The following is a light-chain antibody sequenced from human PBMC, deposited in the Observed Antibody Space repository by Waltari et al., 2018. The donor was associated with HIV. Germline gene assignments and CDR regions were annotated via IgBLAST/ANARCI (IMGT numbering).Light chain of an antibody. Sequence: QSALTQPASVSGSPGQSITIPCTGTSSDVGGHNYVSGYQQHPGKAPKLMIYDVSNRPSGVSNRFSGSKSGNTASLTISGLQAEDEADYYCSSYTSSSTLVFGGGTKLTVL. J-gene: IGLJ2*01. CDR2: DVS. CDR3: SSYTSSSTLV. CDR1: SSDVGGHNY. V-gene: IGLV2-14*01.